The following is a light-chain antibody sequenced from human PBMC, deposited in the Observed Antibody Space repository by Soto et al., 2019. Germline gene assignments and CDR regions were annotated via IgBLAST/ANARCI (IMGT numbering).Light chain of an antibody. V-gene: IGKV3-15*01. J-gene: IGKJ5*01. CDR1: QSVSSN. Sequence: EIVMTQSPATLSVSPGERATLSCRASQSVSSNLAWYQQKRGQAPRLLIYGASTRATGIPARFSGSGSGTEFTLTISSLQSEDFAVYYCQQYNNWTITFGQGTRLEIK. CDR2: GAS. CDR3: QQYNNWTIT.